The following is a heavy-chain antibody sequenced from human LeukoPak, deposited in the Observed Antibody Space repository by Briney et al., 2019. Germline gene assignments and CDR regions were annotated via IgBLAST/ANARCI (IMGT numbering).Heavy chain of an antibody. CDR3: ARENFYDSTGYKSDY. CDR1: GYTFTSYY. CDR2: INPSGGRT. Sequence: ASVKVSCKASGYTFTSYYMHWVRQAPGQGLYWVGTINPSGGRTAYAQKLQGRVTITRDMSTTTVYMELSSLRSEDTAVYYCARENFYDSTGYKSDYWGQGTLVTVSS. D-gene: IGHD3-22*01. V-gene: IGHV1-46*04. J-gene: IGHJ4*02.